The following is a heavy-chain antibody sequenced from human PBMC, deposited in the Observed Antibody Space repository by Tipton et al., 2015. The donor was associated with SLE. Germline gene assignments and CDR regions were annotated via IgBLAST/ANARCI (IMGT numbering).Heavy chain of an antibody. D-gene: IGHD1-7*01. CDR1: GGSIISSSW. J-gene: IGHJ4*02. V-gene: IGHV4-4*02. CDR3: TRVPRYNWNYIAD. Sequence: TLSLTCAVSGGSIISSSWWSWVRQPPGKGLEWIGDIYHSERPNYNPSLKSRVTISIDKSKTQFSLKLTSVTAADTAVYHCTRVPRYNWNYIADWGQGTLVSVSS. CDR2: IYHSERP.